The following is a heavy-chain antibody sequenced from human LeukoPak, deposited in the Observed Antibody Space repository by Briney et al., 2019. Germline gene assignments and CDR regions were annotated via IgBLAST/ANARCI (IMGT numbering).Heavy chain of an antibody. D-gene: IGHD5-18*01. J-gene: IGHJ4*02. V-gene: IGHV3-9*01. CDR1: GFTFDDYA. CDR3: AKNGGYSYGLYYFDY. CDR2: ISWNSGSI. Sequence: GGSLRLSCAASGFTFDDYAMHWVRQAPGKGLEWVSGISWNSGSIGYADSVKGRFTISRDNSKNMVYLQMDSLRAEDSAVYYCAKNGGYSYGLYYFDYWGQGTLVTVSS.